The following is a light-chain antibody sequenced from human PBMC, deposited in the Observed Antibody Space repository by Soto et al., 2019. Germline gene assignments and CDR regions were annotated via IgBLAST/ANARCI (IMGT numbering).Light chain of an antibody. CDR2: ASV. Sequence: EVVLTQSPGSLSLSPGERATLSCKTSQSDGSNFVAWYQQKPGQAPRLLIYASVNRATGIPDRFSGSASGTDFILTINRLEPEDFAVYYCQQYHKWLYTFGQGTKVDIK. J-gene: IGKJ2*01. V-gene: IGKV3-20*01. CDR3: QQYHKWLYT. CDR1: QSDGSNF.